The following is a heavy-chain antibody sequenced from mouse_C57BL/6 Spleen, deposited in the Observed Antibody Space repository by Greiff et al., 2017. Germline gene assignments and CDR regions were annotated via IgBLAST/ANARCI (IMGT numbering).Heavy chain of an antibody. CDR3: ANYYGSSYVDYYFDY. D-gene: IGHD1-1*01. CDR2: IYPSSGNT. J-gene: IGHJ2*01. CDR1: GYTFTSYG. V-gene: IGHV1-81*01. Sequence: QVQLQQSGAELARPGASVKLSCKASGYTFTSYGISWVKQRTGQGLEWIGEIYPSSGNTYYNEKFKGKATLTADKSSSTAYMELRRLTSEDSAVYFCANYYGSSYVDYYFDYWGKGTTLTVSS.